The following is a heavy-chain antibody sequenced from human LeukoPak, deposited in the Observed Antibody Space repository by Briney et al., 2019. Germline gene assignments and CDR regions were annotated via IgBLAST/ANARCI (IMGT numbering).Heavy chain of an antibody. CDR1: GFTFSSYA. CDR3: ATDRNSGKYYDY. D-gene: IGHD1-26*01. CDR2: IWYDGSNQ. Sequence: GGSLRLSCAASGFTFSSYAMSWVRQAPGKGLEWVAVIWYDGSNQYYVDSVKGRFTVSRDNAKNTLYLQMNSLRAEDTAVYYCATDRNSGKYYDYWGQGTLVTVSS. J-gene: IGHJ4*02. V-gene: IGHV3-33*08.